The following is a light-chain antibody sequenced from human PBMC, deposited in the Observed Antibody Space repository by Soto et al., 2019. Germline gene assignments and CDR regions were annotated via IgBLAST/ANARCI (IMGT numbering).Light chain of an antibody. CDR1: QSVSSSY. CDR2: GAS. Sequence: DIVLTQSPGTLSLSPGERATISCRASQSVSSSYLAWYQQKPGQAPRLLIYGASSRATGIPDRFSGSGSGTDFTLTISRLEPEDFAVYYCQQYGSSPYTFGQGNKLEIK. J-gene: IGKJ2*01. V-gene: IGKV3-20*01. CDR3: QQYGSSPYT.